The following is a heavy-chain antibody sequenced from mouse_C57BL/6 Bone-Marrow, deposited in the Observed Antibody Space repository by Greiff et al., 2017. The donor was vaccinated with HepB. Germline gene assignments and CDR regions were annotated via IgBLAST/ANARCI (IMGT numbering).Heavy chain of an antibody. CDR3: AFTTVVATDWYFDV. D-gene: IGHD1-1*01. CDR1: GYTFTDYN. CDR2: INPNNGGT. V-gene: IGHV1-18*01. Sequence: VQLQQSGPELVKPGASVKIPCKASGYTFTDYNMDWVKQSHGKSLEWIGDINPNNGGTIYNQKFKGKATLTVNKSSSTAYMELRSLTSEDTAVYYCAFTTVVATDWYFDVWGTGTTVTVSS. J-gene: IGHJ1*03.